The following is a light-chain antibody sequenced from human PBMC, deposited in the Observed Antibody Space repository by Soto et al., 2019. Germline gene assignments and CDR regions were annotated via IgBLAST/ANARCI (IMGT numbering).Light chain of an antibody. V-gene: IGKV3-11*01. CDR3: PLRAFLLT. CDR2: DAS. J-gene: IGKJ3*01. Sequence: EERATLSCRASQSVSSYLAWYQQKPGQAPRLLIYDASNRATGIPARFSGSGSGTDFTLTICSLEPEDFVLYYCPLRAFLLTCGAGINVDTK. CDR1: QSVSSY.